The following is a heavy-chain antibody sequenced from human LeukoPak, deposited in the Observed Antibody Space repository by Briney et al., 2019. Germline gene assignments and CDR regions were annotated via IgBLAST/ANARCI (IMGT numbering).Heavy chain of an antibody. V-gene: IGHV3-73*01. CDR2: IRSKANSYAT. D-gene: IGHD2-15*01. Sequence: GGSLKLSCAASGFTFSGSAMHWVRQASGKGLEWVGRIRSKANSYATAYAASVKGRFTISRDDSKNTAYLQMNSLRAEDTAVYYCARGSGVQRCSGGSCYSSWFDPWGQGTLVTVSS. CDR3: ARGSGVQRCSGGSCYSSWFDP. J-gene: IGHJ5*02. CDR1: GFTFSGSA.